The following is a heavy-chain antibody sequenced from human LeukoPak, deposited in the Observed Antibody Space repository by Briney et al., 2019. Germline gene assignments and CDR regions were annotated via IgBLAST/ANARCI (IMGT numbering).Heavy chain of an antibody. D-gene: IGHD3-3*01. Sequence: GGSLRLSCAASGFTFSSYWMSWVRQAPGKGLEWVANIKQDGSEKYYVDSVKGRFTISRDNAKNSLYLQMNSLRAEDTAVYYCAKIGVSDYDFWSGHSFDYWGQGTLVTVSS. CDR3: AKIGVSDYDFWSGHSFDY. J-gene: IGHJ4*02. CDR1: GFTFSSYW. V-gene: IGHV3-7*03. CDR2: IKQDGSEK.